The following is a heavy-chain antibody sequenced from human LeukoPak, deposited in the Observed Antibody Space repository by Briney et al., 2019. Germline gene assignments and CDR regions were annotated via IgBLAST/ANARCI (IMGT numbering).Heavy chain of an antibody. J-gene: IGHJ4*02. CDR1: GFPISSHS. CDR2: ITHDGRNK. CDR3: ATHHYYGSGSYYPPGDY. V-gene: IGHV3-30*03. D-gene: IGHD3-10*01. Sequence: PAGPLRLSCAAPGFPISSHSTHRLRQAPATRLEPATDITHDGRNKYYADSVKGRFTHSRDNSKNTLYPQMNSLRAEDTAVYYCATHHYYGSGSYYPPGDYWGQGTLVTVSS.